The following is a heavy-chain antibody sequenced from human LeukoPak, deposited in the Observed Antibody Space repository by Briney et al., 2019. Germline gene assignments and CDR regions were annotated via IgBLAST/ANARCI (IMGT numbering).Heavy chain of an antibody. D-gene: IGHD6-13*01. J-gene: IGHJ6*02. Sequence: ASVKVSCKASGYTFTSYDINWVRQATGQGLEWMGWMNPNSGNTGYAQKFQGRVTMTRNTSISTAYMGLSSLRPEDTAVYYCARGRSGDSSSWYYYYYGMDVWGQGTTVTVSS. CDR1: GYTFTSYD. CDR3: ARGRSGDSSSWYYYYYGMDV. V-gene: IGHV1-8*01. CDR2: MNPNSGNT.